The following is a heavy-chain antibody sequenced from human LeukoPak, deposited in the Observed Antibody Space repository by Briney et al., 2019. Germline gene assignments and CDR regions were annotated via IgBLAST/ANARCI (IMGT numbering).Heavy chain of an antibody. V-gene: IGHV3-33*01. D-gene: IGHD7-27*01. CDR3: ARNTGSYYFDY. CDR1: GFTFSSFG. CDR2: IWYDGTIK. Sequence: PGKSLRLSCAASGFTFSSFGMHWVRQAPGTGLEWVADIWYDGTIKYYADSVKGRFTIARDNSKNTLYLEMNSLRAEDTAVYYCARNTGSYYFDYWGQGTLVTVSS. J-gene: IGHJ4*02.